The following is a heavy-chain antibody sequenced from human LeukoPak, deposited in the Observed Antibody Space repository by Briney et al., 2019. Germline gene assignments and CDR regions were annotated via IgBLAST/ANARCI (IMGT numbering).Heavy chain of an antibody. V-gene: IGHV3-53*01. Sequence: GGSLRLSCAASGFTVSSNYMSWVRQAPGKGLEWVSVIYSGGGTYYADSVKGRFTISRDNSKNTLYLQMNSLRAEDTAVYYCARDSEQLGYYYYYMDVWGKGTTVTVSS. D-gene: IGHD6-13*01. CDR3: ARDSEQLGYYYYYMDV. J-gene: IGHJ6*03. CDR1: GFTVSSNY. CDR2: IYSGGGT.